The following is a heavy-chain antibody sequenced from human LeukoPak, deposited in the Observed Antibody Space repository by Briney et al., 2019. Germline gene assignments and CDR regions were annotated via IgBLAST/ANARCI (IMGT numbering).Heavy chain of an antibody. CDR2: ISGSGGST. J-gene: IGHJ4*02. V-gene: IGHV3-23*01. CDR3: AKGDDFWSGSPDY. Sequence: GGSLRLSCAASGFTFSSYGMSWVRQAPGKGLEWVSAISGSGGSTYYADSVKGRFTISRDNSKNTLYLQMNSLRAEDTAVYYCAKGDDFWSGSPDYWGQGTLVTVSS. D-gene: IGHD3-3*01. CDR1: GFTFSSYG.